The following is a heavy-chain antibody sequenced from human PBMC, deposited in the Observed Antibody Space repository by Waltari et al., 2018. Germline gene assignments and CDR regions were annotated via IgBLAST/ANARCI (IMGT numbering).Heavy chain of an antibody. Sequence: DVQLVESGGGLVQPGGSLRLSCAASGFTFTTYSMTWVRQAPGKGLEWSAYISSSSDWIYSADSVKGRFTISRDNAKNSVYLQMNSLRADDTAVYYCAGIRRGYWFFDLWGRGTLVTVSS. CDR2: ISSSSDWI. V-gene: IGHV3-48*04. CDR1: GFTFTTYS. D-gene: IGHD3-10*01. CDR3: AGIRRGYWFFDL. J-gene: IGHJ2*01.